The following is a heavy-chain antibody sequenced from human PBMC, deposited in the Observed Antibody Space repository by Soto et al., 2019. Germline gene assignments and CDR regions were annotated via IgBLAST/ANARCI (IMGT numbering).Heavy chain of an antibody. CDR3: ARDRLMATAGTARHYFGLDV. Sequence: SETLSLTCTVSGGSIRSGGYYWSWVRQNPRRGLEWIGNIYYSGNTYYNPSLKSRLTISVDTSKNQFSLSLSSVTAADTAVYYCARDRLMATAGTARHYFGLDVWGQGTTVTVSS. J-gene: IGHJ6*02. CDR1: GGSIRSGGYY. CDR2: IYYSGNT. D-gene: IGHD5-18*01. V-gene: IGHV4-31*03.